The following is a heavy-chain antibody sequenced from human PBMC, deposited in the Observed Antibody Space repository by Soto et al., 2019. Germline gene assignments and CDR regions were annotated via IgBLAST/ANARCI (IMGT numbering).Heavy chain of an antibody. D-gene: IGHD1-7*01. J-gene: IGHJ4*02. CDR1: SGSISSSNW. V-gene: IGHV4-4*02. Sequence: PSETLSLTCAVSSGSISSSNWWSWVRQPPGKGLEWIGEIYHSGSTNYNPSLKSRITISVDKSKNQFSLKLTSVTAADTAVYSCARGVNWNYPRGRYYFDSWGQGTLVTVSS. CDR2: IYHSGST. CDR3: ARGVNWNYPRGRYYFDS.